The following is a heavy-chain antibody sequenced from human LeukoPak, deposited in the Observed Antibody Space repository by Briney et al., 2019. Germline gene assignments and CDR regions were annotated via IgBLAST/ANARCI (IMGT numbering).Heavy chain of an antibody. CDR2: INSDGSST. V-gene: IGHV3-74*01. CDR1: GFTFSSYW. J-gene: IGHJ3*02. CDR3: STGSGHAFDI. D-gene: IGHD3-10*01. Sequence: GGSLRLSCAASGFTFSSYWMHWVRQVPGKGLVWVSRINSDGSSTSYADSVKGRFTISRDNAKNTLYVQMNSLRAEDTAVYYCSTGSGHAFDIWGRGTMVAVSS.